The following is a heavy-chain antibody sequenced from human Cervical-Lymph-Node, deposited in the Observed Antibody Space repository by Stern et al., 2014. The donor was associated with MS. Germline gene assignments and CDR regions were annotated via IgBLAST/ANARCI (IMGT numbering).Heavy chain of an antibody. CDR3: ARESAASTYAMDV. Sequence: VQLMQSGGGLLQPGGSLRLSCAASGFTFSSYSMNWVRQPPGKGLEWVSYISDTRNTIYYADSVRGRFTISRDNAKNSLFLQMDSLRAEDTAVYYCARESAASTYAMDVWGQGTKVTVSS. V-gene: IGHV3-48*01. D-gene: IGHD2-2*01. J-gene: IGHJ6*02. CDR1: GFTFSSYS. CDR2: ISDTRNTI.